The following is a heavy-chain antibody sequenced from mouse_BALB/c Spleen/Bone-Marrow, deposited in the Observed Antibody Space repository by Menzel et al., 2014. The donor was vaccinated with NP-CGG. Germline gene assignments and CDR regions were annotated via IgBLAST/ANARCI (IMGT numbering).Heavy chain of an antibody. CDR1: GFNIKDTY. Sequence: LVESGAELVKPGASVKLSCTASGFNIKDTYMHWVRQRPEQGLEWIGRIDPANGNTKYDPKLQGKATITADTSSNTAYLQLSSLTSEDTAVYYCARGYDEGFAYWGQGALVTVSA. CDR2: IDPANGNT. CDR3: ARGYDEGFAY. D-gene: IGHD2-14*01. V-gene: IGHV14-3*02. J-gene: IGHJ3*01.